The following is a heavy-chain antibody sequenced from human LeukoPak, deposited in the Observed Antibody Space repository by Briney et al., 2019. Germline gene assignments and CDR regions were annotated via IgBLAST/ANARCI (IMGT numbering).Heavy chain of an antibody. CDR2: ITYNSGTI. CDR1: GFTFRSYA. Sequence: PGGSLRLSCAASGFTFRSYAMQWVRQAPGKGLEWVSYITYNSGTICYADSVKGRFTISRDNAKDSLYLQMSSLRDEDTAVYYCARDSGYSYADDYWGQGTLVTVSS. CDR3: ARDSGYSYADDY. J-gene: IGHJ4*02. D-gene: IGHD5-18*01. V-gene: IGHV3-48*02.